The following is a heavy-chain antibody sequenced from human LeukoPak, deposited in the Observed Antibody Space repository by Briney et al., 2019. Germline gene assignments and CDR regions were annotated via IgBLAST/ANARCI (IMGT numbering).Heavy chain of an antibody. CDR3: AAHFWSGYYTGRFDY. D-gene: IGHD3-3*01. CDR1: GGSISSYY. J-gene: IGHJ4*02. Sequence: SETLSLTCTVSGGSISSYYWSWIRQPPGKGLEWIGYIYYSGSTNYNPSLKSRVTISVDTPKNQFSLKLSSVTAADTAVYYCAAHFWSGYYTGRFDYWGQGTLVTVSS. CDR2: IYYSGST. V-gene: IGHV4-59*08.